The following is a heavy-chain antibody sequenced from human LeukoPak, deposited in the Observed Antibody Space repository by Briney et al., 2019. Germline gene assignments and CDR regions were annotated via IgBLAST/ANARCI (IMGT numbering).Heavy chain of an antibody. J-gene: IGHJ3*02. CDR3: ARAPPTYYYDSSGYMLSDAFDI. CDR2: IYYSGST. CDR1: GGSISSGGYY. D-gene: IGHD3-22*01. V-gene: IGHV4-61*08. Sequence: PSETLSLTCTVSGGSISSGGYYWSWIRQPPGKGLEWIGYIYYSGSTNYNPSLKSRVTISVDTSKNQFSLKLSSVTAADTAVYYCARAPPTYYYDSSGYMLSDAFDIWGQGTMVTVSS.